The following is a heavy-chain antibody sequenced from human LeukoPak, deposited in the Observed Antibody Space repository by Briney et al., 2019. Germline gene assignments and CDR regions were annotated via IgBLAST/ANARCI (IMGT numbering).Heavy chain of an antibody. CDR3: ARHLPYYDSSGTQYYFDY. V-gene: IGHV5-51*01. J-gene: IGHJ4*02. CDR1: GYSFTSYW. Sequence: GESLKISCKGSGYSFTSYWIGWVRQMPGKGLEWMGIIYPGDSDTRYSPSFQGQVTISADKSISTAYLQWSSLKASDTAMYYCARHLPYYDSSGTQYYFDYWGQGTLVTVSS. CDR2: IYPGDSDT. D-gene: IGHD3-22*01.